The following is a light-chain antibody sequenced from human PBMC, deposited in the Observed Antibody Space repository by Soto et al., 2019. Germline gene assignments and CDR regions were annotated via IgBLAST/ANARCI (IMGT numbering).Light chain of an antibody. CDR3: AAWDDSLNGPNYV. J-gene: IGLJ1*01. V-gene: IGLV1-44*01. Sequence: QPALTQPPSASGTPGQRVTISCSGSSSNIGSNTVNWYQQLPGTAPKLLIYSNNQRPSGVPDRFSGSKSGTSASLAISGLQSEDEADYYCAAWDDSLNGPNYVFGTGTKVTVL. CDR1: SSNIGSNT. CDR2: SNN.